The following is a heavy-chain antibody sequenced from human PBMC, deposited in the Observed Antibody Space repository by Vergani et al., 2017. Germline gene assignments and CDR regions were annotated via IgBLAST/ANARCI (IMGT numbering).Heavy chain of an antibody. D-gene: IGHD3-10*01. CDR2: IYSGGST. Sequence: EVQLVESGGGLVQPGGSLRLSCAASGFTVSSNYMSWVRQAPGKGLEWVSVIYSGGSTYYADSVKGRFTISIDNSKNTLYLKMNSLRAEDTAVYYCARTQAGSGGGDYWGQGTLVTVSS. CDR3: ARTQAGSGGGDY. V-gene: IGHV3-66*02. J-gene: IGHJ4*02. CDR1: GFTVSSNY.